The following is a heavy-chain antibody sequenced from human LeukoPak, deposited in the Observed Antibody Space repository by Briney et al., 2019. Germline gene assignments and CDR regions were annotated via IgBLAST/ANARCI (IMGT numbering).Heavy chain of an antibody. V-gene: IGHV4-4*02. Sequence: PSETLSLTCAVSGGSISSSNWWSWVRQPPGKGLEWIGEIYHSGSTNYNPSLKSRVTISVDTSKNQFSLKLCSVTAADTAVYYCARIYGDYDRNDYWGQGTLVTVSS. CDR1: GGSISSSNW. CDR2: IYHSGST. D-gene: IGHD4-17*01. J-gene: IGHJ4*02. CDR3: ARIYGDYDRNDY.